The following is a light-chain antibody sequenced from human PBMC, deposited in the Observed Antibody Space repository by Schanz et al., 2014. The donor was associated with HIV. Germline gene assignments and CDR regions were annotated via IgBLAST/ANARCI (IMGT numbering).Light chain of an antibody. J-gene: IGLJ2*01. CDR1: SSDVGGYNY. V-gene: IGLV2-8*01. CDR3: SSYTGTSNLSVL. Sequence: QSVLTQPPSASGSPGQSVTISCTGTSSDVGGYNYVSWYQQHPGKAPKLLIFEVNKRPSGVPDRFSGSKSGNSASLTVSGLQTEDEAEYYCSSYTGTSNLSVLFGGGTKLTVL. CDR2: EVN.